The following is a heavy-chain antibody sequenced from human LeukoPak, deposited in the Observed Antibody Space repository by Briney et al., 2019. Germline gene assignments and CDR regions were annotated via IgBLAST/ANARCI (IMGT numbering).Heavy chain of an antibody. Sequence: GGSLRLSCAASGFTFSSYGMSWVRQAPGKGLEWVSAISGSGSNTYYVDSVKGRFTISRDNSKNTLYLQMNSLRAEDTAVYYCASEYGSGRRSPFDYWGQGTLVTVSS. V-gene: IGHV3-23*01. D-gene: IGHD6-19*01. CDR1: GFTFSSYG. J-gene: IGHJ4*02. CDR3: ASEYGSGRRSPFDY. CDR2: ISGSGSNT.